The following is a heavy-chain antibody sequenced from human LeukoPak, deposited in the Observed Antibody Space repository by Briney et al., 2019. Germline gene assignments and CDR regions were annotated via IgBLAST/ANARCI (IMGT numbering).Heavy chain of an antibody. D-gene: IGHD2-15*01. CDR3: AREVHERDIVVVVAVYFDY. V-gene: IGHV4-4*07. Sequence: PSETLSLTCTVSGGSISSYYWSWIRQPAGKGLEWIGRIYTSGSTNYNPSLKSRVTMSVDTSKNQFSLKLSSVTAADTAVYYCAREVHERDIVVVVAVYFDYWGQGTLVTVSS. CDR1: GGSISSYY. CDR2: IYTSGST. J-gene: IGHJ4*02.